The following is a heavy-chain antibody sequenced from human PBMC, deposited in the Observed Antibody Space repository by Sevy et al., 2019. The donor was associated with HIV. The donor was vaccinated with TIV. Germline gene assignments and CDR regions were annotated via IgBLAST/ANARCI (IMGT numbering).Heavy chain of an antibody. V-gene: IGHV3-48*03. CDR2: ISSSGTTV. CDR1: GFTFTTYE. D-gene: IGHD3-10*01. J-gene: IGHJ4*02. Sequence: GGSLRLSCAASGFTFTTYEMNWVRQAPGKGLEWVSYISSSGTTVYYADSVKGRFTISRDKAKDSLYLQMNSLRAEDTAVYYCARRRQGFADYWGQGALVTVSS. CDR3: ARRRQGFADY.